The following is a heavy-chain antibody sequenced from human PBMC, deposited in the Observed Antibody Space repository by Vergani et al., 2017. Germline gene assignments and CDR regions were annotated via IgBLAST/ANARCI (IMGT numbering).Heavy chain of an antibody. Sequence: QVQLQQWGAGLLKPSETLSLTCAVYGGSFSGYYWSWIRQPPGKGLEWIGEINHSGSTNYNPSLKSRVTISVDTSKNQFSLKLSSVTAADTAVYYCARVAREELELVNYFDYWGQGTLVTVSS. CDR3: ARVAREELELVNYFDY. CDR2: INHSGST. J-gene: IGHJ4*02. D-gene: IGHD1-7*01. V-gene: IGHV4-34*01. CDR1: GGSFSGYY.